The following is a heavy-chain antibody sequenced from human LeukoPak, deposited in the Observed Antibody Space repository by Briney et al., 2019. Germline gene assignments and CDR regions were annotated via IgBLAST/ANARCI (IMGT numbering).Heavy chain of an antibody. CDR1: GYTFTGYY. Sequence: ASVKVSCKASGYTFTGYYMHWVRQAPGQGLEWMGGIIPIFGTANYAQKFQGRVTITTDESTSTAYMELSSLRSEDTAVYYCARVSDDAFDIWGQGTMVTVSS. V-gene: IGHV1-69*05. D-gene: IGHD3-10*01. CDR3: ARVSDDAFDI. J-gene: IGHJ3*02. CDR2: IIPIFGTA.